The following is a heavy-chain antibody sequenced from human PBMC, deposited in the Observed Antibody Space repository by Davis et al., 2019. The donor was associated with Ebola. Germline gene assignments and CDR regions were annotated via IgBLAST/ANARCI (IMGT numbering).Heavy chain of an antibody. J-gene: IGHJ4*02. CDR3: ARSSSGSIY. D-gene: IGHD6-19*01. Sequence: GESLKISCAASGFIVSDKYMSWVRQAPGKGPEWVSVIYRDGRTYYADSVKGRFTISRDNSKNTLSLQMNSLRPDDTAVYYCARSSSGSIYWGQGTLVTVSS. V-gene: IGHV3-53*05. CDR2: IYRDGRT. CDR1: GFIVSDKY.